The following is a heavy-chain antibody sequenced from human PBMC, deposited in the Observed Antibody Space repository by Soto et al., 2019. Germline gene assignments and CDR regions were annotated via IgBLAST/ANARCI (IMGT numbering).Heavy chain of an antibody. CDR2: ISRTGDSA. Sequence: GGSLRLSCAASGFTFSSYWMSWVRQAPGKGLEWVSSISRTGDSAYYADSVKGRFAISRDRSKNRLSLQMNSLRVEDTAVYYCAKVFDGSGYSQKWSDSCDQGTLGTVSS. J-gene: IGHJ5*01. V-gene: IGHV3-23*01. CDR3: AKVFDGSGYSQKWSDS. CDR1: GFTFSSYW. D-gene: IGHD3-22*01.